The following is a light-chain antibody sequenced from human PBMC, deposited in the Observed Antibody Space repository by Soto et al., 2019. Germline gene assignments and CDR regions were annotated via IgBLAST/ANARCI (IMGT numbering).Light chain of an antibody. CDR1: SNDVGGYNY. CDR3: SSYTSSTSVA. V-gene: IGLV2-14*01. J-gene: IGLJ2*01. Sequence: QSSLTQPASVSGSPGQSITISCTGTSNDVGGYNYVSWYQQHPGKAPKLIIYAVSNRPSGVSHRFSGSKSGNTASLAISGLQAEDEAEYYCSSYTSSTSVAFGGGTKLTVL. CDR2: AVS.